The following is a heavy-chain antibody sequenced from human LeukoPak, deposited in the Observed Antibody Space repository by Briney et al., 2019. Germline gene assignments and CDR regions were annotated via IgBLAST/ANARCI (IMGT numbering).Heavy chain of an antibody. Sequence: GGSLRLSCAASGFTFSSYGMHWVRQAPGKGLEWVAVIWYDGSNKYYADSVKGRFTISRVNSKNTLYLQMNSLRAEDTAVYYCARGPYGSGRGVDYYYYGMDVWGQGTTVTVSS. CDR2: IWYDGSNK. J-gene: IGHJ6*02. CDR3: ARGPYGSGRGVDYYYYGMDV. D-gene: IGHD3-10*01. V-gene: IGHV3-33*01. CDR1: GFTFSSYG.